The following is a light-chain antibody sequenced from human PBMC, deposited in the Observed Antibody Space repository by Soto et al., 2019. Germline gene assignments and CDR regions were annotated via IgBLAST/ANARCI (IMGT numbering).Light chain of an antibody. Sequence: DIQMTQSPSTLSASVGDRVTITCRASQSISSWLAWYQQKPGKAPKLLIYDASSLESGVPSRFSGSGSGTEFTLTISSLQPDDFATYYCQQYNSYGTFGQGTKV. CDR1: QSISSW. CDR3: QQYNSYGT. CDR2: DAS. J-gene: IGKJ1*01. V-gene: IGKV1-5*01.